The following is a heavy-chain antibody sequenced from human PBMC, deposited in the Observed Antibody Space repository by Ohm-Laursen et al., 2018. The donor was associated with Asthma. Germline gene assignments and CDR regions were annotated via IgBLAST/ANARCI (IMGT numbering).Heavy chain of an antibody. CDR1: GFSLTTSGMG. D-gene: IGHD1-26*01. V-gene: IGHV2-70*12. Sequence: TQTLTLTCTFSGFSLTTSGMGGGWIRQPPGKAPEWLALIDWDDDKYYSTSLKTRLTISKDTSKNQVVLTMTNMDPVDTATYYCAHSHTYYDAFDIWGQGTMVTVSS. CDR3: AHSHTYYDAFDI. J-gene: IGHJ3*02. CDR2: IDWDDDK.